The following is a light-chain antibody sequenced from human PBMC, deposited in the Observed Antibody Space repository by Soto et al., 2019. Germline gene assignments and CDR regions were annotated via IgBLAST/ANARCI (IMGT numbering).Light chain of an antibody. V-gene: IGKV1-39*01. CDR3: QQSYRSPPWT. J-gene: IGKJ1*01. CDR2: TAS. CDR1: QSISTF. Sequence: DVQMTKSPSSLSAYVGDRVTITCRASQSISTFLNWYQQRPGKAHELLIYTASNLQSGVPSRFSGSGSGTDFALTISSLQPEDFATYYCQQSYRSPPWTLGQGTKVDIK.